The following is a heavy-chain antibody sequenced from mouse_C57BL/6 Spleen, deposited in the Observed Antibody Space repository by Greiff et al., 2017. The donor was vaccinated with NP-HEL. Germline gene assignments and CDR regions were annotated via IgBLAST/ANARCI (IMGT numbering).Heavy chain of an antibody. CDR1: GYTFTDYY. D-gene: IGHD1-1*01. J-gene: IGHJ2*01. V-gene: IGHV1-26*01. CDR3: ARGGDYYGSSFYFDY. CDR2: INPNNGGT. Sequence: EVQLQQSGPELVKPGASVKISCKASGYTFTDYYMNWVKQSHGKSLEWIGDINPNNGGTSYNQKFKGKATLTVDKSSSTAYMELRSLTSEDSAVYYCARGGDYYGSSFYFDYWGQGTTLTVSS.